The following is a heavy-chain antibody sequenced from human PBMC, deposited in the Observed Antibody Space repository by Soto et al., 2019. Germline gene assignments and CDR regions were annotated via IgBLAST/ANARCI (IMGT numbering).Heavy chain of an antibody. CDR1: GFTFSSYS. CDR3: ARETPSIAARPGYYGMDV. V-gene: IGHV3-21*01. J-gene: IGHJ6*02. CDR2: ISSSSSYI. Sequence: GGSLRLSCAASGFTFSSYSMNWVRQAPGKGLEWVSSISSSSSYIYYADSVKGQFTISRDNAKNSLYLQMNSLRAEDTAVYYCARETPSIAARPGYYGMDVWGQGTTVTVSS. D-gene: IGHD6-6*01.